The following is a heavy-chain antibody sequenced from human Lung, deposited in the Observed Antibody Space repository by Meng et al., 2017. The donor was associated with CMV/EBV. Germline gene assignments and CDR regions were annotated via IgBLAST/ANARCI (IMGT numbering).Heavy chain of an antibody. V-gene: IGHV1-18*01. CDR2: ISGYNGDT. Sequence: ASVKVSCKASGYTFTSHGMSWVRQAPGQGLEWMGWISGYNGDTNYAQKLQGRVTMTTDTSTTTVYMELRSLRSDDTAVYYCARDSSGYAESFYDYYGLDVWGQGTTVTVSS. CDR1: GYTFTSHG. CDR3: ARDSSGYAESFYDYYGLDV. J-gene: IGHJ6*02. D-gene: IGHD2-2*01.